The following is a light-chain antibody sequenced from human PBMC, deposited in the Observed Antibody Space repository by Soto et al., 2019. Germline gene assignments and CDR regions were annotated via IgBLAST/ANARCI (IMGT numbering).Light chain of an antibody. J-gene: IGLJ1*01. CDR3: CSRASSITYV. CDR2: EVS. CDR1: SSDIGGYNY. Sequence: QSALTQPASVSGSPGQSITVSCTGTSSDIGGYNYVSWYQQHPGEAPKLMIYEVSNRPSGVSNRFSGSTSGNTASLTISGLQADDEADYYCCSRASSITYVFGSGTKGTVL. V-gene: IGLV2-14*01.